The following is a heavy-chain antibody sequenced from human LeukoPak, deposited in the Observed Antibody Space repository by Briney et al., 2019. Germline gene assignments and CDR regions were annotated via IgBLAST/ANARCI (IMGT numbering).Heavy chain of an antibody. CDR3: ARDRGSGTFT. CDR1: GGSISSYY. Sequence: SETLSLTCTVSGGSISSYYWSWIRQPPGKGLEWIGYIYYSGSTNYNPPLKSRVTISLDTSKNQFSLRLSSVTAADTAVYYCARDRGSGTFTWGQGTLVTVSS. V-gene: IGHV4-59*01. D-gene: IGHD3-10*01. CDR2: IYYSGST. J-gene: IGHJ5*02.